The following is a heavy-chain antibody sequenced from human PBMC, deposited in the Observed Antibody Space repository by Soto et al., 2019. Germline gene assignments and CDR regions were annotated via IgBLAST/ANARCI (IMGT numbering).Heavy chain of an antibody. CDR2: ISASCGRT. D-gene: IGHD2-2*01. CDR1: AFSFSTCA. J-gene: IGHJ6*01. Sequence: GVSLRRSCLPSAFSFSTCAMSWVRQAPDKGLEWVSGISASCGRTYFADSVKGRFTVSRGNSSNTLFLQLNRMRTHDTAVHYFAKACYASPRGKGRCGHWGRGT. CDR3: AKACYASPRGKGRCGH. V-gene: IGHV3-23*01.